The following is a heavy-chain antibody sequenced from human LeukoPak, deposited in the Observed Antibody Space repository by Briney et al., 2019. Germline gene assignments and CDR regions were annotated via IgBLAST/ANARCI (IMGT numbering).Heavy chain of an antibody. J-gene: IGHJ6*02. CDR2: INPNSGGT. V-gene: IGHV1-2*02. CDR1: GYTFTGYY. CDR3: ARDIWQQLDTFAYYYGMDV. Sequence: GASVKVSCKASGYTFTGYYMHWVRQAPGQGLEWMGWINPNSGGTNYAQKFQGRVTMTRDTSISTAYMELSRLRSDDTAVYYCARDIWQQLDTFAYYYGMDVWGQGTTVTVSS. D-gene: IGHD6-13*01.